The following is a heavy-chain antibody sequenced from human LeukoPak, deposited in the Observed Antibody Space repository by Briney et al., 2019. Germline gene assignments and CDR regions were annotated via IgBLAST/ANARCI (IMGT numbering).Heavy chain of an antibody. Sequence: PGGSLRLSCAASGXTFSSYGAHWVRQAPGKGLEWVAVIWYDGSNKYYADSVKGRFTISRDNSKNTLYLQMNSLRAEDTAVYYCARDHSSGWYSDYFDYWGQGTLVTVSS. J-gene: IGHJ4*02. CDR2: IWYDGSNK. CDR3: ARDHSSGWYSDYFDY. V-gene: IGHV3-33*01. D-gene: IGHD6-19*01. CDR1: GXTFSSYG.